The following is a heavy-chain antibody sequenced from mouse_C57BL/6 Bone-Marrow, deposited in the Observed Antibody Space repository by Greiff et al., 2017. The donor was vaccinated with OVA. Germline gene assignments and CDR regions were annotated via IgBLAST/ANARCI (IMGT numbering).Heavy chain of an antibody. J-gene: IGHJ2*01. V-gene: IGHV7-3*01. CDR2: IRNKANGYTT. Sequence: EVKLMESGGGLVQPGGSLSLSCAASGFTFTDYYMSWVRQPPGKALEWLGFIRNKANGYTTEYSASVKGRFTISRDNSQSILYLQMNALRAEDSATYYCARYSNYVGYWGQGTTLTVSS. CDR1: GFTFTDYY. CDR3: ARYSNYVGY.